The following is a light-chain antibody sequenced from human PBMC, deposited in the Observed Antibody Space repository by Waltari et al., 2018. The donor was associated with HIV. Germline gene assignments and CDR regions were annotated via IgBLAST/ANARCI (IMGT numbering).Light chain of an antibody. CDR3: LQRSVWPLCT. CDR2: DAS. V-gene: IGKV3-11*01. Sequence: EIVLTQSPATLSLSPGERATLSCRASQTVSSSLAWYQQRPGQAPRLLIYDASIRAAGIPARFRGSGSGTDFSLTITGLEPEDSAVYYCLQRSVWPLCTFGQGTTLEIK. J-gene: IGKJ2*02. CDR1: QTVSSS.